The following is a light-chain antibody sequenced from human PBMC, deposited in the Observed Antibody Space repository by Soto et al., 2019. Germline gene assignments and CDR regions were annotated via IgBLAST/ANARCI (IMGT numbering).Light chain of an antibody. CDR2: EVS. Sequence: QSALTQPPSASGSPGQSVTISCTGTSSDVGGYNYVSWYQQHPGKAPKLMIYEVSKRPSGVPDRFSGCKSGNTASLTVSGLQAVDEADYYCSSYAGSNNLYVFGTGTKLTVL. V-gene: IGLV2-8*01. CDR3: SSYAGSNNLYV. CDR1: SSDVGGYNY. J-gene: IGLJ1*01.